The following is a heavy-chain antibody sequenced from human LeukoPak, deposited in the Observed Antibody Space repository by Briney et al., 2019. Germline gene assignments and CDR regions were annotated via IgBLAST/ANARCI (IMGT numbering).Heavy chain of an antibody. J-gene: IGHJ4*02. V-gene: IGHV3-9*01. CDR1: GFPFDDYA. Sequence: GGSLRLSCAASGFPFDDYAMHWVRQAPGKGLEWVSGIRWSTDSVGYADSVRGRFTISRDKAKNSLYLQMNSLRAEDTALYYCVKDFGQTTAPIAYWGQGTVVIVSS. CDR2: IRWSTDSV. D-gene: IGHD2-2*01. CDR3: VKDFGQTTAPIAY.